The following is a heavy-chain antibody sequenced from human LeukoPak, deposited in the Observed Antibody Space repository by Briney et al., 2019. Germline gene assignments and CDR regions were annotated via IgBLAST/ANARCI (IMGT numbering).Heavy chain of an antibody. CDR2: ITTSSTYI. V-gene: IGHV3-21*01. CDR3: ARGEGYYASGSYYIDY. D-gene: IGHD3-10*01. CDR1: GFTFSSYT. J-gene: IGHJ4*02. Sequence: GGSLRLSCAASGFTFSSYTMNWVRQAPGKGLEWVSSITTSSTYIYYAGSVRGRFTISRDNAKNSLYLRMSSLRVEDTAVYYCARGEGYYASGSYYIDYWGQGTLVTVSS.